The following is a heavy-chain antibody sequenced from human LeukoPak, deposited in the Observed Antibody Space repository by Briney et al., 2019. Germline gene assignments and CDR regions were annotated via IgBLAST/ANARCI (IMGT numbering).Heavy chain of an antibody. V-gene: IGHV3-21*01. Sequence: PGESLRLSCAASGFTFSSSTMNWFRRAPGKGLEWVSSISSGSDYIYYADSVKGRFTISRDNPKNSLYLQMNSLRAEDTAVYYCVRIPNSANFPNWFDPWGQGTLVTVSS. CDR3: VRIPNSANFPNWFDP. CDR1: GFTFSSST. D-gene: IGHD4/OR15-4a*01. J-gene: IGHJ5*02. CDR2: ISSGSDYI.